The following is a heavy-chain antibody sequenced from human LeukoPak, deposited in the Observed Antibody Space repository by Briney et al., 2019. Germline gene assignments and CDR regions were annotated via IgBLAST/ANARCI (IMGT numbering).Heavy chain of an antibody. Sequence: ASVKVSCKASGYTFTSYAMHWVRQDPGQRLEWMGWINAGNGNTKYSQKFQGRVTITRDTSASTAYMELSSLRSEDTAVYYCARAPGDYDSSGYYLGYYYYYGMDVWGQGTTVTVSS. V-gene: IGHV1-3*01. CDR3: ARAPGDYDSSGYYLGYYYYYGMDV. J-gene: IGHJ6*02. CDR1: GYTFTSYA. D-gene: IGHD3-22*01. CDR2: INAGNGNT.